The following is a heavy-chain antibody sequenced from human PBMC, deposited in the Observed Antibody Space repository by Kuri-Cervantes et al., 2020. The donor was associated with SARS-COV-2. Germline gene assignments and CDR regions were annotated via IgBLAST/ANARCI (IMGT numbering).Heavy chain of an antibody. D-gene: IGHD1-1*01. J-gene: IGHJ4*02. CDR1: GLTLNSYT. CDR3: VRDGDHWNFDY. Sequence: GESLKISCAASGLTLNSYTMNWVRQAPGKGLEWVSSMSSSGSDIFYADSVKGQFTVSRDNAENSLYLQMNSLRVEDTAVYYCVRDGDHWNFDYWGQGTLVTVSS. V-gene: IGHV3-21*01. CDR2: MSSSGSDI.